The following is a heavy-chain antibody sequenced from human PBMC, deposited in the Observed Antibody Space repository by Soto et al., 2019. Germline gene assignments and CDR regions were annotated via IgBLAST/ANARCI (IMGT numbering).Heavy chain of an antibody. Sequence: GGSLRLSCAASGFIVSSNYMSWVRQAPGKGLEWVSVIYSGGNTYYADSVKGRFTISRDSSKNTLYLQMNSLTAEDTAVYYCARDDYGLDIWGQGTTVTVSS. J-gene: IGHJ6*02. CDR1: GFIVSSNY. CDR3: ARDDYGLDI. CDR2: IYSGGNT. V-gene: IGHV3-53*01.